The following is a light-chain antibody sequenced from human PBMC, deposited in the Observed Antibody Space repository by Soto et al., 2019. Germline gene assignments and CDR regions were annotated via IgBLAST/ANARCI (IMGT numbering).Light chain of an antibody. CDR1: QSISKW. V-gene: IGKV1-5*01. CDR2: DAS. J-gene: IGKJ1*01. Sequence: SQMTQPPSPLPASLEGRVGMTSRASQSISKWLAWYQQKPGKAPEFLIYDASTLESGVPSRFSGSGSGTEFTLTISSLQPEDFATFYCQQYSTFPRTFGQGTKVDIK. CDR3: QQYSTFPRT.